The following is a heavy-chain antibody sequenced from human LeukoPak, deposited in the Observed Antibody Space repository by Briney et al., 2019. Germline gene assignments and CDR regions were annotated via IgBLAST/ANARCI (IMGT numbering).Heavy chain of an antibody. CDR1: GGSFNPRSDF. V-gene: IGHV4-39*01. CDR2: ISYSGST. Sequence: SETLSLTCTLSGGSFNPRSDFWGWIRQPPGKGLEWVGSISYSGSTYYNPSLKSRVSLSVDTSKDQFSLQLTSVTAADTAMYFCARHHSVRQLWFWYFDYWGQGTLVTVSS. D-gene: IGHD3-10*01. J-gene: IGHJ4*02. CDR3: ARHHSVRQLWFWYFDY.